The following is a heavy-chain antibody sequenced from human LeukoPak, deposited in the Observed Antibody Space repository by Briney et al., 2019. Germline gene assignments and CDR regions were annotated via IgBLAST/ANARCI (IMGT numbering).Heavy chain of an antibody. CDR1: GYTFTSYD. CDR3: ARWLDYYDSRGSLGMDV. J-gene: IGHJ6*02. CDR2: MNPNSGNT. D-gene: IGHD3-22*01. V-gene: IGHV1-8*01. Sequence: GASVKVSCKASGYTFTSYDINWVRQAPGQGLEWMGWMNPNSGNTGYAQKFQGRVTMTRNTSISTAYMELSSLRSEDTAVYYCARWLDYYDSRGSLGMDVWGQGTTVTVSS.